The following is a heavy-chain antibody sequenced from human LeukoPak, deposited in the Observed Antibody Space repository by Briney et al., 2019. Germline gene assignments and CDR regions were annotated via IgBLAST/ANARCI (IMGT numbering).Heavy chain of an antibody. Sequence: WETLSLPCTVSGGSIGSYYWSWIRQPPGKGLEGVGYIYYSGSSNYNPSLKSRVTISGDPSKNQFSLKLRSVSAGDTVVDYCARGGWELDFDYWGQGTLVTVSS. J-gene: IGHJ4*02. D-gene: IGHD1-26*01. V-gene: IGHV4-59*01. CDR3: ARGGWELDFDY. CDR1: GGSIGSYY. CDR2: IYYSGSS.